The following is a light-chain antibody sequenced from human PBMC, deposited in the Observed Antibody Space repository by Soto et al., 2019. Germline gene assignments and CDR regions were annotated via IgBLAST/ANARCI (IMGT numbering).Light chain of an antibody. J-gene: IGKJ1*01. V-gene: IGKV3D-20*02. CDR1: QSVSAGH. CDR3: QQGSTWPT. Sequence: EIVLTQSPGTLSLSPGERATLSCRASQSVSAGHLAWYQQKPGQAPRLLIYGASTRAAGVPDRFTRSGSGTDFSLTISSLEPEDFAVYYCQQGSTWPTFGPGTKVDIK. CDR2: GAS.